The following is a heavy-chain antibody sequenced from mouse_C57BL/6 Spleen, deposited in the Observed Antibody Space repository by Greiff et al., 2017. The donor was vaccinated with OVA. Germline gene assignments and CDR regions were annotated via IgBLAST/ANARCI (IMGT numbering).Heavy chain of an antibody. J-gene: IGHJ4*01. Sequence: EVHLVESEGGLVQPGSSMKLSCTASGFTFSDYYMAWVRQVPEKGLEWVANINYDGSSTYYLDSLKSRFIISRDNAKNILYLQMSSLKSEDTATYYCARDRGGLYYYAMDYWGQGTSVTVSS. CDR2: INYDGSST. V-gene: IGHV5-16*01. CDR1: GFTFSDYY. CDR3: ARDRGGLYYYAMDY. D-gene: IGHD1-2*01.